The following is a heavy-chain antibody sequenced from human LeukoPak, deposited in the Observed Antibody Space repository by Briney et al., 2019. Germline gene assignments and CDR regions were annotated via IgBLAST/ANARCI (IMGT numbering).Heavy chain of an antibody. CDR1: GYTFTGYY. J-gene: IGHJ6*03. D-gene: IGHD2-2*01. CDR3: ARDRMPQYCSSTSCYGSYYYYMDV. V-gene: IGHV1-2*02. CDR2: INPNSGGT. Sequence: ASVKVSCKASGYTFTGYYMHWVRQAPGQGLEWMGWINPNSGGTNYAQKFQGRVTMTRDTSISTAYMELSRLRSDDTAVYYCARDRMPQYCSSTSCYGSYYYYMDVWGKGTTVTISS.